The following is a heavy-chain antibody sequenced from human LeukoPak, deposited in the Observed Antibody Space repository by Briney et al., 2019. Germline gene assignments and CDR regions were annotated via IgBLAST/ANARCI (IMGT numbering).Heavy chain of an antibody. V-gene: IGHV3-53*01. D-gene: IGHD5-24*01. J-gene: IGHJ4*02. Sequence: GGSLRLSCAASGFIVSTTFLTWVRQAPGKGLEWVSVIVTDGSAFYADSVKGRFTISRDSSKNTLYLQMNSLRAEDTAVYYCARGRPQSSVYDYWGQGTLVTFSS. CDR1: GFIVSTTF. CDR2: IVTDGSA. CDR3: ARGRPQSSVYDY.